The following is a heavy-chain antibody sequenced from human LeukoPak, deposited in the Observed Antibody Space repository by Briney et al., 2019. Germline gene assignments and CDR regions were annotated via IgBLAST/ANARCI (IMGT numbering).Heavy chain of an antibody. D-gene: IGHD4-17*01. J-gene: IGHJ4*02. V-gene: IGHV3-11*06. Sequence: GGSLRLSCAASGFTFSEYYMSWIRQAPGKGLEWVSYISSRTTSHTKYTDSVKGRFTISRDNAKNSLYLQMNSLRAEDTAVYYCARVKGDYCVDYWGQGTVVTVSS. CDR2: ISSRTTSHT. CDR1: GFTFSEYY. CDR3: ARVKGDYCVDY.